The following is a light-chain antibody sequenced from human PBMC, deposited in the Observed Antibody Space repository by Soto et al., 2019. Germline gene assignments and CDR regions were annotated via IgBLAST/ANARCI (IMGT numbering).Light chain of an antibody. CDR3: QQYNSYPWT. CDR1: QSISSW. V-gene: IGKV1-5*03. Sequence: DIPMTQSPSTLSASVGDRVTITCRASQSISSWLAWYQQKPGKAPKLLIYKASSLESGVLSRFRGSGSGTEFTLTISSLQPDDFATYYCQQYNSYPWTFGQGTKVEIK. CDR2: KAS. J-gene: IGKJ1*01.